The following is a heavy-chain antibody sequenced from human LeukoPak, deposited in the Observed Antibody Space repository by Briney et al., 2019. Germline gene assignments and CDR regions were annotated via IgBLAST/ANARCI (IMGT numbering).Heavy chain of an antibody. CDR3: ARSVLDGYNFYNYYYGMDV. CDR1: GGTFSSYA. CDR2: IIPIFGTA. D-gene: IGHD5-24*01. V-gene: IGHV1-69*13. Sequence: SVKVSCKASGGTFSSYAISWVRQAPGQGLEWMGGIIPIFGTANYAQKFQGRVTITADESTSTAYMELSSLRSEDTAVYYCARSVLDGYNFYNYYYGMDVWGQGTTVTVSS. J-gene: IGHJ6*02.